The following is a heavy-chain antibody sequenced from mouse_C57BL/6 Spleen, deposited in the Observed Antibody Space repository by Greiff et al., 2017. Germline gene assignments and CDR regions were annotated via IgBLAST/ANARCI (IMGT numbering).Heavy chain of an antibody. V-gene: IGHV1-7*01. CDR1: GYTFTSYW. Sequence: QVQLQQSGAELAKPGASVKLSCKASGYTFTSYWMHWVKQRPGQGLEWIGYINPSSGYTKYNQKFKDKATLTADKSYSAAYMQLSSLTYEDSAVYYCARGRDGNLLDYWGQGTTLTVSS. CDR3: ARGRDGNLLDY. CDR2: INPSSGYT. D-gene: IGHD2-1*01. J-gene: IGHJ2*01.